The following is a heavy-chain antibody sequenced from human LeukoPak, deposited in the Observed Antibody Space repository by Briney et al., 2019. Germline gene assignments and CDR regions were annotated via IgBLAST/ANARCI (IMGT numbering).Heavy chain of an antibody. J-gene: IGHJ4*02. CDR3: ARVSVTETPYYFDY. Sequence: SETLSLTCAVSAGSISSGGYSWSWIRQPPGKGLEWIGYIYYSGSTYYNPSLKSRVTISVDTSKNQFSLKLSSVTAADTAVYYCARVSVTETPYYFDYWGQGTLVTVSS. D-gene: IGHD4-17*01. V-gene: IGHV4-30-4*07. CDR2: IYYSGST. CDR1: AGSISSGGYS.